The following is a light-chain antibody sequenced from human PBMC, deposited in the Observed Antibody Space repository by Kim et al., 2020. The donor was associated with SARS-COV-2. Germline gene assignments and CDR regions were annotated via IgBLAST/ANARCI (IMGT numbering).Light chain of an antibody. CDR3: SAWDDSLNGVI. V-gene: IGLV1-44*01. CDR1: TSNIGTNA. CDR2: SND. Sequence: ELTQPPSASGTPGQRVTISCSGSTSNIGTNAVNWYQQLPGTAPKLLIYSNDHRPSGVPDRFSGSKSGTSASLAISGLQSEDEADYYCSAWDDSLNGVIFGGGTQRTVL. J-gene: IGLJ2*01.